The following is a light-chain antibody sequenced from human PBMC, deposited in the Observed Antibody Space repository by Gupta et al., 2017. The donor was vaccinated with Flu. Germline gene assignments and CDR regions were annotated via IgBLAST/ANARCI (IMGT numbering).Light chain of an antibody. Sequence: AATVCLPPGERTARTCWVRESVSSYSDWYQQKPGQSPRLLIYDASNRATGVPARFSGSGSGTEFTLTIISREPEDFAVYYCQQRSNWQLTFGQGTRVEIK. CDR3: QQRSNWQLT. V-gene: IGKV3-11*01. CDR1: ESVSSY. CDR2: DAS. J-gene: IGKJ5*01.